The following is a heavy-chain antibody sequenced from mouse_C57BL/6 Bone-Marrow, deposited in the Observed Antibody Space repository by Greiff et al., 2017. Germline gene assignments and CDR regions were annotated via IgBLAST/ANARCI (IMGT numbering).Heavy chain of an antibody. CDR1: GYTFTSYS. J-gene: IGHJ4*01. CDR3: ARKSPYYYAMDY. Sequence: QVQLQQPGAELVKPGASVKLSCKASGYTFTSYSMHWVKQRPGRGLEWIGRIDPNSGGTKYNEKFKSKATLTVDKPASTAYMPLSSLTSEDSAVYYCARKSPYYYAMDYWGQGTSVTVSS. V-gene: IGHV1-72*01. CDR2: IDPNSGGT.